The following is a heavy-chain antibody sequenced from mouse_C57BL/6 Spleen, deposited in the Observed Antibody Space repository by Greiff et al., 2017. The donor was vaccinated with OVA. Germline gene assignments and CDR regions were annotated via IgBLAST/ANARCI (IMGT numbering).Heavy chain of an antibody. V-gene: IGHV1-42*01. CDR2: INPSTGGT. CDR3: ARGSSGYGYYAMDY. J-gene: IGHJ4*01. D-gene: IGHD3-2*02. Sequence: VQLKQSGPELVKPGASVKISCKASGYSFTGYYMNWVKQSPEKSLEWIGEINPSTGGTTYNQKFKAKATLTVDKSSSTAYMQLKSLTSEDSAVYYCARGSSGYGYYAMDYWGQGTSVTVSS. CDR1: GYSFTGYY.